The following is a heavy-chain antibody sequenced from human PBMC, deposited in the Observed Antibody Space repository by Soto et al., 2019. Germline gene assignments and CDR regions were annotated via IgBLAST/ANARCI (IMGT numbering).Heavy chain of an antibody. J-gene: IGHJ6*03. CDR3: ARQVRQQLYYYYYYMDV. CDR2: MNPNSGNT. D-gene: IGHD6-13*01. Sequence: ASVKVSCKASGYTFTSYDINWVRQATGQGLEWMGWMNPNSGNTGYAQKFQGRVTMTRNTSISTAYMELSSLRSEDTAVYYCARQVRQQLYYYYYYMDVWGKGTTVTV. V-gene: IGHV1-8*01. CDR1: GYTFTSYD.